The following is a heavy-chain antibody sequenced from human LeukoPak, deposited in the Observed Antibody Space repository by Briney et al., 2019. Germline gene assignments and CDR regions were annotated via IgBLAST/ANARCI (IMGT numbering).Heavy chain of an antibody. V-gene: IGHV3-23*01. CDR3: AKDKMDGSGNFYKAHFDY. CDR1: GFTFSSYA. CDR2: ISVSGGNT. J-gene: IGHJ4*02. Sequence: GGSLRLSCAASGFTFSSYAMSWVRQAPGKGLEWVSAISVSGGNTYYADSVKGRFTISRDNAKNSLYLQMNSLRAEDTALYYCAKDKMDGSGNFYKAHFDYWGQGTLVTVSS. D-gene: IGHD3-10*01.